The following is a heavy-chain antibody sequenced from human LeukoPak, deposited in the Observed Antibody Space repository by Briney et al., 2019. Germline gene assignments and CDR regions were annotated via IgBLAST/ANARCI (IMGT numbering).Heavy chain of an antibody. J-gene: IGHJ6*03. CDR2: VKSKIDGGTT. CDR3: TTIVTGTTGDFYYFMDV. CDR1: GFTFSSYS. D-gene: IGHD1-7*01. Sequence: SGGSLRLSCAASGFTFSSYSMNWVRQAPGKGLEWIGRVKSKIDGGTTDYAAPVKGRFALSRDDSKNMLYLQMNRLLTEDTAVYYCTTIVTGTTGDFYYFMDVWGKGTTVTVSS. V-gene: IGHV3-15*01.